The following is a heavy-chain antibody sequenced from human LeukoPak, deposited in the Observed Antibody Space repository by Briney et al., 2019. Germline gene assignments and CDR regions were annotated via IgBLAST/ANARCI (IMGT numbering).Heavy chain of an antibody. J-gene: IGHJ4*02. Sequence: GESLQISCKGSGYSFTSYWIGWVRQVPGKGLEWMGIIYPGDSDTRYSPSFQGQVTISADKSISTAYLQWSSLKASDTAMCYCARLRVDEVADYWGQGTLVTVSS. CDR3: ARLRVDEVADY. CDR1: GYSFTSYW. CDR2: IYPGDSDT. V-gene: IGHV5-51*01. D-gene: IGHD5-12*01.